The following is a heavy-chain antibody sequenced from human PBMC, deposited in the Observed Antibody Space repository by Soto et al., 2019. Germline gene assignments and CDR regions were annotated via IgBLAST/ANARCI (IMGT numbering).Heavy chain of an antibody. D-gene: IGHD2-15*01. J-gene: IGHJ4*02. CDR2: VSNAGSST. V-gene: IGHV3-30*18. CDR1: GFSFSDFG. CDR3: AKGYLYCSGGSCYGPVDF. Sequence: GGSLRLSCAASGFSFSDFGMYWVRHAPGKGLEWVAVVSNAGSSTFYVDSVKGRFTISRDNSKRTVYLQMNSLRAEDTAVYYCAKGYLYCSGGSCYGPVDFWGQGTLVTVSS.